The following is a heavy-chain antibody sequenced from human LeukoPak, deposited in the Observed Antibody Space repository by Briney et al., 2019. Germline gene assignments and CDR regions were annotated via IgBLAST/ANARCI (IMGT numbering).Heavy chain of an antibody. Sequence: PGGSLRLSCAASGFTFSSYWMHWVRQTPGRGLVWVARINTDGTIIDYADSVQGRFTISRDNSKNTLYLHMHSLNAEHTAVYYCVRLGFCSGVDCYWDPSYNLWGQGTLVTVSS. D-gene: IGHD2-21*02. J-gene: IGHJ1*01. CDR3: VRLGFCSGVDCYWDPSYNL. CDR1: GFTFSSYW. CDR2: INTDGTII. V-gene: IGHV3-74*01.